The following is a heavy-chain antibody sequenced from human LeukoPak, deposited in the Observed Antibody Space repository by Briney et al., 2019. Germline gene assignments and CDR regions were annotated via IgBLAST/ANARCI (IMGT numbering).Heavy chain of an antibody. CDR2: ISSSSSYI. Sequence: GGSLRLSCAASGFTFEDHVMHWVRQAPGKGLEWVSSISSSSSYIYYADSVKGRFTISRDNAKNSLYLQMNSLRAEDTAVYYCARSAATIPLYYFDYWGQGTLVTVSS. CDR1: GFTFEDHV. CDR3: ARSAATIPLYYFDY. V-gene: IGHV3-21*01. D-gene: IGHD5-24*01. J-gene: IGHJ4*02.